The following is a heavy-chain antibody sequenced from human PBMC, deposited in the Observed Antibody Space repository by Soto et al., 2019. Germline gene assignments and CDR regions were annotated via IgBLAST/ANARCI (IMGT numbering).Heavy chain of an antibody. CDR1: GFTFSSYA. CDR2: ISGSGGST. Sequence: PGGSLRLSCAASGFTFSSYAMSWVRQAPGKGLGWVSAISGSGGSTYYADSVKGRFTISRDNSKNTLYLQMNSLRAEDTAVYYCAKDVGSSSWYYFDYWGQGTLVTVSS. D-gene: IGHD6-13*01. V-gene: IGHV3-23*01. CDR3: AKDVGSSSWYYFDY. J-gene: IGHJ4*02.